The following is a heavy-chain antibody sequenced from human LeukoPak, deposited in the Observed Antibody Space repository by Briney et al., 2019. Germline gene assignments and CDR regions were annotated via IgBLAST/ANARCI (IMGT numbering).Heavy chain of an antibody. Sequence: SETLSLTCTVSGASISSWYWSWIRQPPGKGLEWIGYIYYSGSTNYNPSLKSRATISVDTSKNQFSLKLSSVTAADTAVYYCAREGGSSYYFDYWGQGTLVTVSS. CDR3: AREGGSSYYFDY. D-gene: IGHD1-26*01. CDR2: IYYSGST. V-gene: IGHV4-59*01. J-gene: IGHJ4*02. CDR1: GASISSWY.